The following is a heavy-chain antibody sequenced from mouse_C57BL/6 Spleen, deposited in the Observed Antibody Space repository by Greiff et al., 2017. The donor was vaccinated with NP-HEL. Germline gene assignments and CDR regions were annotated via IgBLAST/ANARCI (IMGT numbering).Heavy chain of an antibody. CDR3: ARVTTVVSYWYFDV. D-gene: IGHD1-1*01. J-gene: IGHJ1*03. CDR2: IDPSDSET. Sequence: QVQLQQPGAELVRPGSSVKLSCKASGYTFTSYWMHWVKQRPIQGLEWIGNIDPSDSETHYNQKFKDKATLTVDKSSSTAYMQLSSLTSEDSAVYYCARVTTVVSYWYFDVWGTGTTVTVSS. V-gene: IGHV1-52*01. CDR1: GYTFTSYW.